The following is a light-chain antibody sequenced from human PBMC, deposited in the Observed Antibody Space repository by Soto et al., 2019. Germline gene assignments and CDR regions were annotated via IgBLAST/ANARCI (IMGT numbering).Light chain of an antibody. CDR1: QSISAGY. J-gene: IGKJ3*01. CDR2: AVS. Sequence: EIVLTQSPGTLSLSPGERATPSCRASQSISAGYLAWYQQKPGQAPRLLIYAVSSRATGIPGRFSGSGSGTDFTLTISRLEPEDFAVYYCQQYGSSVSFGPGTKVDIK. CDR3: QQYGSSVS. V-gene: IGKV3-20*01.